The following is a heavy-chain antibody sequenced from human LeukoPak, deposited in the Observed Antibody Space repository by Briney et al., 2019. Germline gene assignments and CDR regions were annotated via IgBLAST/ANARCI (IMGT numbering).Heavy chain of an antibody. CDR1: GFTFSSYW. J-gene: IGHJ4*02. CDR3: ARGLGSSSAGTTY. CDR2: INEDGSTT. Sequence: QPGGSLRLSCAASGFTFSSYWMYWVRQAPGKGLLWVSRINEDGSTTSYADSVKGRFTISRDNTKNTVYLQMNSLRGEDTALYYCARGLGSSSAGTTYWGQGTVVTVSS. V-gene: IGHV3-74*01. D-gene: IGHD6-6*01.